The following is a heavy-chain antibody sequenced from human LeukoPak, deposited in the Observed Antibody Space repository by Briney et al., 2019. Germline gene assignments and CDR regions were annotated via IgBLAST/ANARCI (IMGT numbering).Heavy chain of an antibody. CDR3: AREGSFRGRFFDY. CDR1: GYTFSTYA. D-gene: IGHD3-10*01. CDR2: INAGNGNT. Sequence: ASVKVSCKASGYTFSTYAMHWVRQAPGQRLECMGGINAGNGNTEYSQKFQGRVTITRDTSASTAYMELSSLRSEDTAVYYCAREGSFRGRFFDYWGQGTLVTVSS. J-gene: IGHJ4*02. V-gene: IGHV1-3*01.